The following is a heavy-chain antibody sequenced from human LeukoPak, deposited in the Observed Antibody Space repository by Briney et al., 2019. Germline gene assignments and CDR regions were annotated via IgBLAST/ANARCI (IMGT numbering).Heavy chain of an antibody. Sequence: ASVKVSCKASGYTFTGYYMHWVRQAPGQGLEWMGWINPNSGGTNHAQKVQGRVTMTRDTSISTAYMELSRLTSDATAVYYCARDPSSTVDAFDIWGQGTMVTVSS. CDR1: GYTFTGYY. D-gene: IGHD4-17*01. CDR3: ARDPSSTVDAFDI. CDR2: INPNSGGT. V-gene: IGHV1-2*02. J-gene: IGHJ3*02.